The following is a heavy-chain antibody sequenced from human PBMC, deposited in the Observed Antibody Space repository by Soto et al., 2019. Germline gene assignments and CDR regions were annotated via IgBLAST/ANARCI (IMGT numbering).Heavy chain of an antibody. Sequence: QVQLVQSGAEVKKPGASVKVSCKASGYTFTSYAMHWVRQAPGQRLEWMGWINAGNGNTKYSQKFQGRVTITRDTSASTAYMELSSLRSEDTAVYYCSRVPGYSIGDLWGRGTLVTVSS. CDR1: GYTFTSYA. J-gene: IGHJ2*01. CDR3: SRVPGYSIGDL. D-gene: IGHD2-21*01. CDR2: INAGNGNT. V-gene: IGHV1-3*01.